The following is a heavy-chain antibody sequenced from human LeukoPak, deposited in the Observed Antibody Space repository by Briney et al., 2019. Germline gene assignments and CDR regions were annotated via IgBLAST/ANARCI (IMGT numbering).Heavy chain of an antibody. D-gene: IGHD3-10*01. V-gene: IGHV4-4*02. J-gene: IGHJ6*02. CDR3: ARGLLWFGELPYGMDV. Sequence: SGTLSLTCAVSGGSISSSNWWSWVRQPPGKGLEWIGEIYHSGSTYYNPSLKSRVAISVDTSKNQFSLKLSSVTAADTAVYYCARGLLWFGELPYGMDVWGQGTTVTVSS. CDR2: IYHSGST. CDR1: GGSISSSNW.